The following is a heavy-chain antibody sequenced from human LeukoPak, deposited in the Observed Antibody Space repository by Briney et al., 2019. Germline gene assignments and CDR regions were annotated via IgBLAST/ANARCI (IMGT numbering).Heavy chain of an antibody. CDR2: ISGSGGST. D-gene: IGHD2-8*01. V-gene: IGHV3-23*01. CDR1: GLAFSAYK. CDR3: AKGGVSYTYYFDC. J-gene: IGHJ4*02. Sequence: PGGSLRLSCAASGLAFSAYKMHWVRQAPRKGLEWVSGISGSGGSTYYADSVKGRFTISRDTSKNTLYLQLNSLRAEDTAVYYCAKGGVSYTYYFDCWGQGTLVTVSS.